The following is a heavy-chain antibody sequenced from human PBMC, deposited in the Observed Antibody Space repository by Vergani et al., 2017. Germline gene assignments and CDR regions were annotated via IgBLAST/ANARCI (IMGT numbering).Heavy chain of an antibody. Sequence: VQLVESGGGLVQPGGSLRLSCAASGFTFSSYAMSWVRQAPGKGLEWIGSIYYSGSTYYNPSLKSRVTISVDTSKNQFSLKLSSVTAADTAVYYCARKVAVAGTSTDFDYWGQGTLVTVSS. CDR3: ARKVAVAGTSTDFDY. CDR1: GFTFSSYA. V-gene: IGHV4-38-2*01. J-gene: IGHJ4*02. CDR2: IYYSGST. D-gene: IGHD6-19*01.